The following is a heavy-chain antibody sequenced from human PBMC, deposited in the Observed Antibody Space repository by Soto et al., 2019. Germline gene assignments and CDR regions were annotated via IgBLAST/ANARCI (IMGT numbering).Heavy chain of an antibody. V-gene: IGHV3-23*01. Sequence: GSLRLSCAASAFTFNNYAMSWVRQAPGKGLEWVSGIGGSGRTTYYADSVKGRFTISRDNSDNTLFLQMNSLRAEDTAVYYCAKSRYSDSSGDFYDYWGQGTLVTVSS. J-gene: IGHJ4*02. CDR3: AKSRYSDSSGDFYDY. D-gene: IGHD3-22*01. CDR2: IGGSGRTT. CDR1: AFTFNNYA.